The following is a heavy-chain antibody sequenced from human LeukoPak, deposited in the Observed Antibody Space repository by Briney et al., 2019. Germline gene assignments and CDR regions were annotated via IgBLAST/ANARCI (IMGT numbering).Heavy chain of an antibody. CDR2: ISRDGGTT. Sequence: RGSLRLSCATSGFTFDDYAFHWVRQVPGKGLEWVSLISRDGGTTSYGDSVKGRFTISRDNSKNSLYMQMNSLKTEDSALYYCTKDFSGSYENWGQGTLVTVSS. V-gene: IGHV3-43*02. CDR1: GFTFDDYA. J-gene: IGHJ4*02. CDR3: TKDFSGSYEN. D-gene: IGHD3-10*01.